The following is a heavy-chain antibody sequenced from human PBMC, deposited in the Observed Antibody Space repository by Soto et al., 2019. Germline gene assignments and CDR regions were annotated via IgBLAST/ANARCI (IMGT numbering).Heavy chain of an antibody. Sequence: PSETLSLTCTVSGGSINTFYWSWVRQPAGKGLEWLGRIFSSGSTSSNPSLESRVAMSVDTSKNHFSLNLSSVTAADMAVYYCAREGSYSAYNFAHGIQLWSFDFWGQGALVTVSS. CDR2: IFSSGST. CDR3: AREGSYSAYNFAHGIQLWSFDF. CDR1: GGSINTFY. J-gene: IGHJ4*02. V-gene: IGHV4-4*07. D-gene: IGHD5-12*01.